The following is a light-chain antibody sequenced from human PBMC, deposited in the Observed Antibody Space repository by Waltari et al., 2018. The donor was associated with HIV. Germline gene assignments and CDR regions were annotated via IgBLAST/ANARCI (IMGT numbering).Light chain of an antibody. J-gene: IGLJ2*01. V-gene: IGLV3-21*01. CDR1: NIGRKS. CDR2: HDT. Sequence: SYVLTQSPSVSVAPGKTARITCGGQNIGRKSVHWYQQQPGQAPVMVIYHDTDRPSGIPDRFSGSNSEDTATLTIRRVEAGDEADYYCQVWDTNTDQYVIFGGGTNLAV. CDR3: QVWDTNTDQYVI.